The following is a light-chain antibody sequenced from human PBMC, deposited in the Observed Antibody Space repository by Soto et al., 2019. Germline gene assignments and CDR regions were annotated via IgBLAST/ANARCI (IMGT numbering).Light chain of an antibody. Sequence: EIVLTQSPGTLSLSPGERATLSCRASQSVTTRSLAWYQQKPGQPPRLIIYAASSRATGIPDRFSGGGSGTDFTLTISRLEPGDFTVYYCQHYSSSHWTFGQGTKVDIK. CDR2: AAS. V-gene: IGKV3-20*01. J-gene: IGKJ1*01. CDR3: QHYSSSHWT. CDR1: QSVTTRS.